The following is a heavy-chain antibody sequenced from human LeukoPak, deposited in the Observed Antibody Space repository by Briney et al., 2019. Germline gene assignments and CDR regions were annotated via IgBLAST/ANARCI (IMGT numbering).Heavy chain of an antibody. J-gene: IGHJ4*02. Sequence: GGSLRLSCAAPGFTVITNDMTWVRQAPGKGLEWVANIKQDGSEKYYVDSVKGRFTISRDDAKNSLYLQMNSLRAEDTAVYYCARGPIKTYSSSWYLEYYFDYWGQGTLVTVSS. D-gene: IGHD6-13*01. V-gene: IGHV3-7*01. CDR1: GFTVITND. CDR3: ARGPIKTYSSSWYLEYYFDY. CDR2: IKQDGSEK.